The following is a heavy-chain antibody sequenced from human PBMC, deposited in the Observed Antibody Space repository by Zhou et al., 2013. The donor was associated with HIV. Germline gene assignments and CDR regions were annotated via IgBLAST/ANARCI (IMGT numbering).Heavy chain of an antibody. CDR3: ARGGEDLPYYYDSSLF. CDR1: GGTFSSFS. Sequence: QVQLVQSGAEVRKPGSSVKVSCKASGGTFSSFSISWVRQAPGQGLEWVGGILPLFGTPNYALKFQGRVTINTDDSTNTAYMELRSLTSDDTAVYYCARGGEDLPYYYDSSLFWGQGSLVSVSS. CDR2: ILPLFGTP. J-gene: IGHJ4*02. V-gene: IGHV1-69*05. D-gene: IGHD3-22*01.